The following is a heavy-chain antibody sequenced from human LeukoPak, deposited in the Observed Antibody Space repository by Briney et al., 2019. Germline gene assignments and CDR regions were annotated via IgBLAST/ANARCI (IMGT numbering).Heavy chain of an antibody. Sequence: GGSLRLSCTGSGFTFSSNYMSWVRQAPGKGLEWVSVIYSGGSTYYADSVKGRFTISRDNSKNTLYLQMNSLRAEDTAVYYCAREDYVWGSYRSSGSDWGQGTLVTVSS. D-gene: IGHD3-16*02. CDR2: IYSGGST. CDR1: GFTFSSNY. CDR3: AREDYVWGSYRSSGSD. V-gene: IGHV3-66*01. J-gene: IGHJ4*02.